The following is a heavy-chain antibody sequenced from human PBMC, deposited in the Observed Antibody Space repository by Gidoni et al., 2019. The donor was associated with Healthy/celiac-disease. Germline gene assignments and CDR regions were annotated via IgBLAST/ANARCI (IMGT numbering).Heavy chain of an antibody. CDR1: GFTFSSYG. Sequence: QVQLVESGGGVVQPGRSLRLSCAASGFTFSSYGMHWVRQAPGKGLEWVAVISYDGSNKYYADSVKGRFTISRDNSKNTLYLQMNSLRAEDTAVYYCATGEGMDYGDYGAFDIWGQGTMVTVSS. CDR3: ATGEGMDYGDYGAFDI. J-gene: IGHJ3*02. D-gene: IGHD4-17*01. V-gene: IGHV3-30*03. CDR2: ISYDGSNK.